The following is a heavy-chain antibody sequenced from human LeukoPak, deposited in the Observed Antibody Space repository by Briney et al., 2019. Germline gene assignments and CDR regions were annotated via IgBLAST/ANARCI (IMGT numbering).Heavy chain of an antibody. CDR2: IYTSGST. J-gene: IGHJ5*02. V-gene: IGHV4-4*07. CDR3: ARSKTTIEDRLFNP. CDR1: GGSISSYY. Sequence: SETLSLTCTVSGGSISSYYWSWIRQPAGKGLEWIGRIYTSGSTNYNPSLKSRVTMSVDTSKNQFSLKLSSVTAADTAVYYCARSKTTIEDRLFNPWGQGTLVTVSS. D-gene: IGHD4/OR15-4a*01.